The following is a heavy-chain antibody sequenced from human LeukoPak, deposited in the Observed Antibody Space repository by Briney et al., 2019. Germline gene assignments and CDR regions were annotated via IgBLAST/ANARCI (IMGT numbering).Heavy chain of an antibody. CDR3: ARTTMVRGTYYMDV. J-gene: IGHJ6*03. CDR2: INHSGST. Sequence: KASETLSLTCTVSGGSISSYYWSWIRQPPGKGLEWIGEINHSGSTNYNPSLKSRVTISVDTSKNQFSLKLSSVTAADTAVYYCARTTMVRGTYYMDVWGKGTTVTISS. D-gene: IGHD3-10*01. V-gene: IGHV4-34*01. CDR1: GGSISSYY.